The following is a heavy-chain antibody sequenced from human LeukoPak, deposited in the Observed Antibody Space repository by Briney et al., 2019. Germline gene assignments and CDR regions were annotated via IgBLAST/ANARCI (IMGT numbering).Heavy chain of an antibody. CDR1: GGSFSTYY. V-gene: IGHV4-4*07. J-gene: IGHJ4*02. D-gene: IGHD3-9*01. Sequence: SETLSLTCTVSGGSFSTYYWSWIRQPAGKGLEWIGHIYTTGTTDYNPSLKSRVTMSVDTSKNQFSLKLSSVTAADTAVYYCARGYYDILTGYYTLFDYWGQGTLVTVSS. CDR2: IYTTGTT. CDR3: ARGYYDILTGYYTLFDY.